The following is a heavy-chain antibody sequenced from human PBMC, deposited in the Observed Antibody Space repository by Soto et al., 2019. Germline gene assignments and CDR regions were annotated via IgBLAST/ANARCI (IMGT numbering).Heavy chain of an antibody. J-gene: IGHJ6*02. Sequence: ASVKVSCKASGYTFTSYGISWVRQAPGQGLEWMGWISPYNANSNYAQKFQGRVTITADESTSTVYMELSTLRPEDTAVYYCAREGLVLVPTTVNSDYYYYAMDVWGQGTTVTVSS. V-gene: IGHV1-18*01. CDR1: GYTFTSYG. CDR2: ISPYNANS. CDR3: AREGLVLVPTTVNSDYYYYAMDV. D-gene: IGHD4-17*01.